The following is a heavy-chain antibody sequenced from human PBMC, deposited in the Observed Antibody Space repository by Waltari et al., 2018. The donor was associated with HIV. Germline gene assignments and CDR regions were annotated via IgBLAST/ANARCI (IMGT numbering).Heavy chain of an antibody. CDR1: GGSISSYY. CDR2: IYTSGST. Sequence: QVQLQESGPGLVKASETLSLTCAVSGGSISSYYWSWSRQPAGKGREWIGRIYTSGSTNYNSSLKSRVTMSIDTSKNQFFLKLSSVTAADTAVYYCAREYCSSTSCSPNGRLGAFDIWGQGTMVTVSS. CDR3: AREYCSSTSCSPNGRLGAFDI. D-gene: IGHD2-2*01. V-gene: IGHV4-4*07. J-gene: IGHJ3*02.